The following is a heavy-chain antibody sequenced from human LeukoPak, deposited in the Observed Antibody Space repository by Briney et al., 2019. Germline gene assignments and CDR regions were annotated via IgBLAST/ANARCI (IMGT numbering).Heavy chain of an antibody. V-gene: IGHV3-23*01. D-gene: IGHD3-22*01. J-gene: IGHJ4*02. CDR1: GFTFSSYA. Sequence: GGSLRLSCAASGFTFSSYAMSRVRQAPGKGLEWVSSVSGSGGSTYHADSVKGRFTISRDNSKSTLFLQMNSLRAEDTAVYYCAKSSYYDSSGYYREYYFDYWGQGTLVTVSS. CDR3: AKSSYYDSSGYYREYYFDY. CDR2: VSGSGGST.